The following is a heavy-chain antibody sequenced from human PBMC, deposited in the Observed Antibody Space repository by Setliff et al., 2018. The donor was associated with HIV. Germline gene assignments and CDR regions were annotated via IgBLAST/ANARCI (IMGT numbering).Heavy chain of an antibody. D-gene: IGHD6-13*01. CDR3: ARDSSSWYEFYFDC. Sequence: GGSLRLSCVASGFSFRSYSMNWVRQAPGKGLEWISYISPSSDGNDYADSVKGRFTISRDNAKNSLYLQMNSLRAEDTAVYYCARDSSSWYEFYFDCWGQGTLVTVSS. CDR1: GFSFRSYS. CDR2: ISPSSDGN. V-gene: IGHV3-48*04. J-gene: IGHJ4*02.